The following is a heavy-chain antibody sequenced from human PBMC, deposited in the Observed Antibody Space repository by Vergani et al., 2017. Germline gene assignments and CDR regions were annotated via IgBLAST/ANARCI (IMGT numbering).Heavy chain of an antibody. CDR2: INHSGST. D-gene: IGHD2-15*01. J-gene: IGHJ4*02. CDR1: GGSFSGYY. CDR3: ARGRLAHIVAVYYFDY. Sequence: QVQLQQWGAGLLKPSETLSLTCAVYGGSFSGYYWSWIRQPPGKGLDWIGEINHSGSTNYNPSLKSRVTISVDTSKNQFSLKLSSVTAAYTAVYYCARGRLAHIVAVYYFDYWGQGTLVTVSS. V-gene: IGHV4-34*01.